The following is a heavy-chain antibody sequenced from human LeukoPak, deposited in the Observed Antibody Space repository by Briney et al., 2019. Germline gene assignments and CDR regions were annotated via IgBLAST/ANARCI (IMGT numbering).Heavy chain of an antibody. CDR3: VRVASLVFDY. V-gene: IGHV3-72*01. CDR2: IRNKANSYTT. D-gene: IGHD2-15*01. J-gene: IGHJ4*02. CDR1: GFTFSDHY. Sequence: GGSLRLSCAASGFTFSDHYMDWIRQAPGKGLEWVGRIRNKANSYTTEYAASVKGRFTISRDDSKNSLYLQMNNLKTEDTAVYYCVRVASLVFDYWGQGTLVTVSS.